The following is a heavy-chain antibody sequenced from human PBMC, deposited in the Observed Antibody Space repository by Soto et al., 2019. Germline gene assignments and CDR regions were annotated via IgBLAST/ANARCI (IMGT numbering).Heavy chain of an antibody. CDR3: AKGYCSGGSCYRSY. V-gene: IGHV3-7*01. CDR2: IKEDGGAK. Sequence: GGSLRLSCAASGFTFSSYWMTWVRQAPGKGLEWVANIKEDGGAKNYVDTVKGRFTIYRDNAKNSLYIQKENQRAEDTAVYYCAKGYCSGGSCYRSYWGQGTLVTVSS. J-gene: IGHJ4*02. D-gene: IGHD2-15*01. CDR1: GFTFSSYW.